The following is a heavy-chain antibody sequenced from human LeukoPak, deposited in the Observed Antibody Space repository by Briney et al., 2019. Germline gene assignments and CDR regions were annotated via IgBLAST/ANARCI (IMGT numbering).Heavy chain of an antibody. CDR1: GGSISSYY. CDR2: IYYSGGT. J-gene: IGHJ3*02. CDR3: ARVCSSTSCYYAFDI. D-gene: IGHD2-2*01. V-gene: IGHV4-59*01. Sequence: SETLSLTCTVSGGSISSYYWSWIRQPPGKGLEWIGYIYYSGGTNYNPSLKSRVTISVDTSKNQFSLKLSSVTAADTAVYYCARVCSSTSCYYAFDIWGQGTMVTVSS.